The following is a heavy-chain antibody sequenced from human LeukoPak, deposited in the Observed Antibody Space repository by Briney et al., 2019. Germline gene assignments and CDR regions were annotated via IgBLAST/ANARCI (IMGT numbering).Heavy chain of an antibody. J-gene: IGHJ6*03. V-gene: IGHV3-30*04. CDR1: GFTFSTYA. Sequence: GRSLRLSCAASGFTFSTYAIHWVRQAPGKGLEWVAVISFDGVNTFYADSVKGRFNISRDNSNNTVYLQMNNLRPEDTAVFYCARGQGYESYYYMDVWGKGTTVSVSS. CDR2: ISFDGVNT. D-gene: IGHD2-2*01. CDR3: ARGQGYESYYYMDV.